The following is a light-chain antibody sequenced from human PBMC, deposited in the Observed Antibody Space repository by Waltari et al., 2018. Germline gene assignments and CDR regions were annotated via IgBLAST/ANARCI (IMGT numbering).Light chain of an antibody. Sequence: DIQMTQSPSSLSASVGDRVTITCQASQDISNYLNWYQQKPGKAPKLLIYDASNLETGVPSRFSGSGSGTDFTFTISSLQPEDIATCYCQQYDNLRYLLTFGGGTKVEIK. J-gene: IGKJ4*01. V-gene: IGKV1-33*01. CDR1: QDISNY. CDR3: QQYDNLRYLLT. CDR2: DAS.